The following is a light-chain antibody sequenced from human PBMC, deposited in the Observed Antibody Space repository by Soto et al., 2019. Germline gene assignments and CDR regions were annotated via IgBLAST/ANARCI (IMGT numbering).Light chain of an antibody. V-gene: IGKV1-5*03. CDR3: QQYDSYPLT. CDR1: QSISSW. J-gene: IGKJ4*01. Sequence: DIQMTKSPPTLSASVGDRVTITCRASQSISSWLAWYQHKPGKAPNLLIYKASSLESGVPSRFSGSGSGTEFTLTVSSLQPDDFATYYCQQYDSYPLTFGGGTKVDIK. CDR2: KAS.